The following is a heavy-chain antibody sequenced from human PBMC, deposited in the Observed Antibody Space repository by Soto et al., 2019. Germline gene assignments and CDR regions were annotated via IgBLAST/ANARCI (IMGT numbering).Heavy chain of an antibody. J-gene: IGHJ6*02. D-gene: IGHD5-12*01. Sequence: GGSLRLSCAASGFTFDDYTMHWVRQAPGKGLGWVSLISWDGGSTYYADSVKGRFTISRDNSKNSLYLQMNSPRTEDTALYYCATSPRGGSYYYGMAVWGQGTTVTVSS. CDR2: ISWDGGST. CDR1: GFTFDDYT. CDR3: ATSPRGGSYYYGMAV. V-gene: IGHV3-43*01.